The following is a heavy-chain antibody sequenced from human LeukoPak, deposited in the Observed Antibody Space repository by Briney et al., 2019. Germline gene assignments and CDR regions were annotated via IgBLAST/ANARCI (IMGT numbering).Heavy chain of an antibody. J-gene: IGHJ4*02. CDR1: GYTFTSYG. CDR3: ARDPSLVPAATPGFDY. D-gene: IGHD2-2*01. CDR2: ISAYNGNT. Sequence: ASVKVSCKASGYTFTSYGISWVRQAPGQGLEWMGWISAYNGNTNYAQKFQGRVTMTRDTSISTAYMELSRLRSDDTAVYYCARDPSLVPAATPGFDYWGQGTLVTVSS. V-gene: IGHV1-18*01.